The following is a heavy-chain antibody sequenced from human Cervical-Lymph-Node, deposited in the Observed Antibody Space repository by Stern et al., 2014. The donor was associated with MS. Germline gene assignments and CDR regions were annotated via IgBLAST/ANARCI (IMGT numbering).Heavy chain of an antibody. Sequence: QVQLVESGPGLVQPSQTLSLTCTVSGASISSGGYYWTWIRHHPGKGLEWIGYIYYSGSTYYNPSLKSRLTMSLDTSKNQFSLKLSSVTAADTAMYFCARETFGSGSYFKTPYYFDSWGQGTLVTVSS. CDR2: IYYSGST. J-gene: IGHJ4*02. CDR3: ARETFGSGSYFKTPYYFDS. CDR1: GASISSGGYY. V-gene: IGHV4-31*03. D-gene: IGHD3-10*01.